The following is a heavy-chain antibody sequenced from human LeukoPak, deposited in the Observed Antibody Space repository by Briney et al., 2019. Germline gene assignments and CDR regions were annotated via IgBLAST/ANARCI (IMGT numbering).Heavy chain of an antibody. Sequence: GGSLQISCKGSGSSFINYWIGWVRPVPGKGLEGMAIIYPGDSDTKYSPSFQGQVTISADKSITTAYLQWSSLKASDTAMYYCAILSSGWYYFDYWGQGTLVTVSS. V-gene: IGHV5-51*01. CDR3: AILSSGWYYFDY. CDR2: IYPGDSDT. J-gene: IGHJ4*02. CDR1: GSSFINYW. D-gene: IGHD6-19*01.